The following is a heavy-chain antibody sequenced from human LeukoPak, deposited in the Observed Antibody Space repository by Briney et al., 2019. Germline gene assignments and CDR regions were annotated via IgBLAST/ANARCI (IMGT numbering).Heavy chain of an antibody. V-gene: IGHV4-30-4*01. CDR2: INYSGST. J-gene: IGHJ6*02. CDR1: GGSMSSGDYY. CDR3: ARASTVTTPYYYGMDV. Sequence: PSQTLSLTCTVSGGSMSSGDYYWSWIRQPPGKGLEWIGYINYSGSTYYNPSLKSRVTISVDTSKNQFSLKLSSVTAADTAVYYCARASTVTTPYYYGMDVWGQGTTVTVSS. D-gene: IGHD4-17*01.